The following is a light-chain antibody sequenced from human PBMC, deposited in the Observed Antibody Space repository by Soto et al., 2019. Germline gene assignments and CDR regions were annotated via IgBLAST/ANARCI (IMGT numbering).Light chain of an antibody. J-gene: IGLJ1*01. CDR3: CSYAGRSTRV. Sequence: QSALTQPRSVSGSPGQSVTISCTGTSSDVGGYNYVSWYQQHPGKAPKLMIYDVSERPSGVPDRFSGSKSGNTDSLTISGLQAEDEADYYCCSYAGRSTRVFGTGTKLTVL. V-gene: IGLV2-11*01. CDR2: DVS. CDR1: SSDVGGYNY.